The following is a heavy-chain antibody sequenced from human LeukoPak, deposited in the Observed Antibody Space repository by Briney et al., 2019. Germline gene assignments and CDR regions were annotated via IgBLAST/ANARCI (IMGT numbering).Heavy chain of an antibody. CDR1: GGTFSSYA. CDR3: ARGDCSSPACYTENNWFDP. CDR2: IIPILGIA. J-gene: IGHJ5*02. D-gene: IGHD2-2*02. V-gene: IGHV1-69*04. Sequence: ASVKVSCKASGGTFSSYAISWVRQAPGQGLEWMGRIIPILGIANYAQKFQGRVTITADKSTSTAYMELTSLTSEDTAVYYCARGDCSSPACYTENNWFDPWGQGTLVTVSS.